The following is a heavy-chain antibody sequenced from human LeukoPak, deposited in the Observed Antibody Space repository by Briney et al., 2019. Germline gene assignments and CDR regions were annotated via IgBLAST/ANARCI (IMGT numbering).Heavy chain of an antibody. V-gene: IGHV4-4*02. Sequence: SETLSLTSAVSGGSISSSNWWSWVRQPPGKGLEWIGEIYHSGSTNYDPSLKSRVTISVDKSKNQFFLKLSSVTAADTAMYYCAKSNGYGLIDYWGQGTLVTVSS. CDR3: AKSNGYGLIDY. CDR2: IYHSGST. J-gene: IGHJ4*02. D-gene: IGHD5-12*01. CDR1: GGSISSSNW.